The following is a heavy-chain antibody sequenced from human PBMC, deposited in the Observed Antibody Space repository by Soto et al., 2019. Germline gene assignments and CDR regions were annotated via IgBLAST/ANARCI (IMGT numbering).Heavy chain of an antibody. CDR1: GFTFSSYA. CDR2: ISYDGSNK. V-gene: IGHV3-30-3*01. Sequence: QVQLVESGGGVVQPGRSLRLSCAASGFTFSSYAMHWVRQAPGKGLEWVAVISYDGSNKYYADSVKGRFTISRDNSKNTLYLQMNSLGAEDTAVYYCARDLGGGSYCDYWGQGTLVTVSS. J-gene: IGHJ4*02. D-gene: IGHD1-26*01. CDR3: ARDLGGGSYCDY.